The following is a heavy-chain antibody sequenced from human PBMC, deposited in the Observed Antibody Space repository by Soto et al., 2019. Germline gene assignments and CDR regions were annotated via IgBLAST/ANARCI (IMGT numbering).Heavy chain of an antibody. CDR1: GFTFSSYW. J-gene: IGHJ4*02. CDR2: IKQDGSEK. CDR3: AKERGYDSSGYYYPDDLLH. D-gene: IGHD3-22*01. V-gene: IGHV3-7*01. Sequence: PGGSLRLSCAASGFTFSSYWMSWVRQAPGKGLEWVANIKQDGSEKYYVDSVKGRFTISRDNSKNTLYLQMNSLRAEDTAVYYCAKERGYDSSGYYYPDDLLHWGQGTLVTVSS.